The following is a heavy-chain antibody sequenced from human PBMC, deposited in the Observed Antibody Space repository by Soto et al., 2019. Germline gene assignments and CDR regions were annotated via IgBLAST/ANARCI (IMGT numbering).Heavy chain of an antibody. J-gene: IGHJ4*02. V-gene: IGHV3-7*03. Sequence: GGSLRLSCAASGFSFSTHWMNWVRQAPGKGLEWVANIIQDGSEKYYVDSVKGRFTIARDNAKNSLYLEMNSLRAEDTAVYYCARRGERNYFDYWGQGTLVTVSS. CDR2: IIQDGSEK. CDR1: GFSFSTHW. CDR3: ARRGERNYFDY. D-gene: IGHD1-1*01.